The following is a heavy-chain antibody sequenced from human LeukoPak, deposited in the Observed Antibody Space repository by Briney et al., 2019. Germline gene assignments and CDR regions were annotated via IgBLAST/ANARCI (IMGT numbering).Heavy chain of an antibody. D-gene: IGHD3-10*02. V-gene: IGHV3-7*01. Sequence: GGSLRLSCAASGFTFSTYWMSWDRQAPGKGLEWVANIKQDGSEKYYVDSVKGRFTISRDNAKNSLYLQMNSPRAEDTAVYYCAELGITMIGGVWGKGTTVTTSS. J-gene: IGHJ6*04. CDR1: GFTFSTYW. CDR3: AELGITMIGGV. CDR2: IKQDGSEK.